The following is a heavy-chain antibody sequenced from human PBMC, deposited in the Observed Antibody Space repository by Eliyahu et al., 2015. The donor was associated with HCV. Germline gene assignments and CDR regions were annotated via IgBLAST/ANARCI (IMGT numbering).Heavy chain of an antibody. CDR3: ARCQPSTRTFYFDH. D-gene: IGHD1-14*01. J-gene: IGHJ1*01. CDR1: GINVIDNX. CDR2: IFSDGAT. Sequence: EVRLVXTGGGLMQPGGSLRLSCAVSGINVIDNXLSWVRQAPGKGPEWVSVIFSDGATFHADPVKGRFTISRDNSKNTVFLQMDSLRAEDTAFYYCARCQPSTRTFYFDHWGQGTLVVVSS. V-gene: IGHV3-53*02.